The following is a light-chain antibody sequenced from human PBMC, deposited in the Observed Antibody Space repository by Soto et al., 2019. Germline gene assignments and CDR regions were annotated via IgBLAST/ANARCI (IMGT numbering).Light chain of an antibody. J-gene: IGLJ1*01. V-gene: IGLV2-23*01. CDR1: SSDVGSYNL. CDR2: DGS. CDR3: CSYVGNSAWV. Sequence: QSALTQPASVSGSPGQSITISCTGTSSDVGSYNLVSWYQQYPGKAPKLLIYDGSKRPSGVSNRFSESKSGNTASLTISGLQAEDEADYYCCSYVGNSAWVFGSGTKLTVL.